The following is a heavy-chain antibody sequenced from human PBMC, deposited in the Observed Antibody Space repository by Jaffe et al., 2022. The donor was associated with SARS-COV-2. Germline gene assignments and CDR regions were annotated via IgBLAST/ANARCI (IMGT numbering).Heavy chain of an antibody. J-gene: IGHJ6*02. Sequence: QVQLQESGPGLVKPSETLSLTCTVSGGSISSYYWSWIRQPPGKGLEWIGYIYYSGSTNYNPSLKSRVTISVDTSKNQFSLKLSSVTAADTAVYYCARANGYYYDSSGYYPYYYYYGMDVWGQGTTVTVSS. V-gene: IGHV4-59*01. CDR3: ARANGYYYDSSGYYPYYYYYGMDV. CDR2: IYYSGST. D-gene: IGHD3-22*01. CDR1: GGSISSYY.